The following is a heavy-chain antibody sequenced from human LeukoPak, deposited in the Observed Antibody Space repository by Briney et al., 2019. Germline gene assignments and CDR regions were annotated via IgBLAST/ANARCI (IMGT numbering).Heavy chain of an antibody. V-gene: IGHV3-23*01. CDR2: ISGSGGST. J-gene: IGHJ4*02. D-gene: IGHD4-17*01. CDR1: GFTFSSYA. CDR3: AKKEGPYGDTFFDY. Sequence: GGSLRLSCAASGFTFSSYAMSWVRQAPGKGLEWVSVISGSGGSTSYADSVKGRFTISRDNSKNTLYLQMSSLRAEDTAVYYCAKKEGPYGDTFFDYWGQRTLVTVSS.